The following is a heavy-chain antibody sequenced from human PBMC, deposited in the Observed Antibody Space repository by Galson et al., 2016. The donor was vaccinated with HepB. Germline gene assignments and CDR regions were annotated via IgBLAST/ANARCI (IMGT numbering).Heavy chain of an antibody. Sequence: SLRLSCAASGFIFSDYYMSWICQAPGKGLEWVSHINGRNTYTNYAASVKGRFTISRDNAKNSLYLQMNSLGAEDTAVYYCARGIPQTYYFDYWGQGSLVTVSS. J-gene: IGHJ4*02. CDR1: GFIFSDYY. D-gene: IGHD3-16*01. V-gene: IGHV3-11*06. CDR3: ARGIPQTYYFDY. CDR2: INGRNTYT.